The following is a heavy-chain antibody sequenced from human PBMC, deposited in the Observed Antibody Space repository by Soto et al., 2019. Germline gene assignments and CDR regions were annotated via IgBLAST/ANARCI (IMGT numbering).Heavy chain of an antibody. CDR2: TSYDGSNK. CDR3: ARVEPLEYYFDY. J-gene: IGHJ4*02. CDR1: GFTFSSYA. V-gene: IGHV3-30-3*01. Sequence: QVQLVESGGGVVQPGRSLRLSCAASGFTFSSYAMHWVRQAPGKGLEWVAVTSYDGSNKYYADSVKGRFTISRDNSKNTLYLQMNSLRAEDTAVYYCARVEPLEYYFDYWGQGTLVTVSS.